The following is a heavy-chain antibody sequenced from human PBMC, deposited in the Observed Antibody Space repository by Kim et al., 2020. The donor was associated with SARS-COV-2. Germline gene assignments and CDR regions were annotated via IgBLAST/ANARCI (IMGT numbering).Heavy chain of an antibody. Sequence: GGSLRLSCAASGFTFSSYSMHWVRQAPGKGLEWVSSISSSSSYIYYADSVKGRFTISRDNAKNSLYLQMNSLRAEDTAVYYCARGPRGYSYGYVDYWGHGTLVTVSS. CDR1: GFTFSSYS. CDR2: ISSSSSYI. V-gene: IGHV3-21*01. D-gene: IGHD5-18*01. CDR3: ARGPRGYSYGYVDY. J-gene: IGHJ4*01.